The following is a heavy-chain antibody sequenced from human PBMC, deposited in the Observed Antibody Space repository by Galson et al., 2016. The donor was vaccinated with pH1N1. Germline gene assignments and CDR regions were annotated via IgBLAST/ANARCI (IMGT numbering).Heavy chain of an antibody. V-gene: IGHV1-18*01. D-gene: IGHD3-10*01. CDR3: ATGSGNSWFDP. J-gene: IGHJ5*02. Sequence: SVKVSCKAYDYTFTSYAITWVRQAPGQGLEWMGSISGYNGVTKYAQNFQGRVTLTRDTSINTAYMELSSLTSDDTALYYCATGSGNSWFDPWGQGTLVTVSS. CDR1: DYTFTSYA. CDR2: ISGYNGVT.